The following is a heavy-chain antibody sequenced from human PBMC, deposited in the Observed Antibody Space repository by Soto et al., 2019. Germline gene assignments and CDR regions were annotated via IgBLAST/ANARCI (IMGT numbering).Heavy chain of an antibody. CDR3: ARDWKDYDFWSGWYGMDV. J-gene: IGHJ6*02. D-gene: IGHD3-3*01. CDR1: GGTFSSYA. Sequence: QVQLVQSGAEVKKPGSSVKVSCKASGGTFSSYAISWVRQAPGQGLEWMGGIIPIFGTGNYAQKFQGRVTITADESTSTAYMELSSLRSEDTGVYYCARDWKDYDFWSGWYGMDVWGQGTTVTVSS. CDR2: IIPIFGTG. V-gene: IGHV1-69*01.